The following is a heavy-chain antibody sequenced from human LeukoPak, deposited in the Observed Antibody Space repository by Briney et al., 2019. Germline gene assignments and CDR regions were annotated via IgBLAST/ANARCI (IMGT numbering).Heavy chain of an antibody. CDR2: IYTSGST. D-gene: IGHD2-2*01. J-gene: IGHJ6*02. CDR1: GGSISSGSYY. V-gene: IGHV4-61*02. Sequence: SQTLSLTCTVSGGSISSGSYYWSWIRQPAGKGLEWIGRIYTSGSTNYNPSLKSRVTISVDTSKNQSSLKLSSVTAADTAVYYCARDGCSSTSCRDYYYYGMDVWGQGTTVTVSS. CDR3: ARDGCSSTSCRDYYYYGMDV.